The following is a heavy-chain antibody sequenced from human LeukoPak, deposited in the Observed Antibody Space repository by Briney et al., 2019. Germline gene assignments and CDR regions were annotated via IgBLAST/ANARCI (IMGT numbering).Heavy chain of an antibody. CDR3: ARSGSYRHFDY. D-gene: IGHD1-26*01. CDR2: TRNKANSYTT. J-gene: IGHJ4*02. V-gene: IGHV3-72*01. Sequence: GGSLRLSCAASGFTFSDHYMDWVRQAPGKGLEWVGRTRNKANSYTTEYAASVKGRFTISRDDSKNSLYLQMNSLKTEDTAVYYCARSGSYRHFDYWGQGTLVTVSS. CDR1: GFTFSDHY.